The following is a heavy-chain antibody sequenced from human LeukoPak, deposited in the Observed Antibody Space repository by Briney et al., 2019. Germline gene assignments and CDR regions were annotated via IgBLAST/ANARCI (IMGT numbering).Heavy chain of an antibody. V-gene: IGHV4-59*01. Sequence: SETLSLTCTVSGASISSYYWSWIRQPPGKGLEWIGYIYYSGSTHYNPSLKSRVTVSVDTSKNQFSLRLSSMTAADTAVYYCASGPYPAAGTDHQFDYWGQGTLVTVSS. J-gene: IGHJ4*02. CDR3: ASGPYPAAGTDHQFDY. CDR1: GASISSYY. CDR2: IYYSGST. D-gene: IGHD6-13*01.